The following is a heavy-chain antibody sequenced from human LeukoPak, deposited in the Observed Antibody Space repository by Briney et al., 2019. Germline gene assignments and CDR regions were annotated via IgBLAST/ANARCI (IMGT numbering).Heavy chain of an antibody. CDR2: ISSSGSTI. V-gene: IGHV3-48*03. D-gene: IGHD6-6*01. J-gene: IGHJ4*02. CDR1: GFTFSSYE. Sequence: PGGSLRLSCAASGFTFSSYEMNWVRQAPGKGLEWVSYISSSGSTIYYADSVKGRFTISRDNAKNSLYLQMNSLRAEDTAVYYCARAPYSSSYIDYWGQGTLVTVSS. CDR3: ARAPYSSSYIDY.